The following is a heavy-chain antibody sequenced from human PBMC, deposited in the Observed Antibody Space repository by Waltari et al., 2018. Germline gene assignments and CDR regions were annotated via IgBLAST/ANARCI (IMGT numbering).Heavy chain of an antibody. Sequence: QVQLQESGPGLVKPSQTLSLSCTVSGGSISSGSYYWSWIRQSAGKGLEWIGRMYTSGSANYSPSLKSGVTRSVDTSKNQFSLKLSSVAAADTAVYYCAREGIYTSATDARFDPWGQGTLVTVSS. V-gene: IGHV4-61*02. CDR3: AREGIYTSATDARFDP. CDR2: MYTSGSA. J-gene: IGHJ5*02. D-gene: IGHD6-25*01. CDR1: GGSISSGSYY.